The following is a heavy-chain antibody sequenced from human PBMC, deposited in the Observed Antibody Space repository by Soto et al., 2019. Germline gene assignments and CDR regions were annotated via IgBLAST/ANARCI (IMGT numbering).Heavy chain of an antibody. Sequence: SVKVSCKASGGTFSSYTISWVRQAPGQGLEWMGRIIPILGIANYAQKFQGRVTVTADKSTSTAYMELSSLRSEDTAVYYCASSPYYDFWSGYSPYYYYYMDVWGKGTTVTVSS. V-gene: IGHV1-69*02. CDR1: GGTFSSYT. J-gene: IGHJ6*03. CDR2: IIPILGIA. D-gene: IGHD3-3*01. CDR3: ASSPYYDFWSGYSPYYYYYMDV.